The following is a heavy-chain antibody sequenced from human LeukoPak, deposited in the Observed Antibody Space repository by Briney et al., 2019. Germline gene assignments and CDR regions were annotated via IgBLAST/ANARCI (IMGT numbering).Heavy chain of an antibody. D-gene: IGHD1-14*01. CDR3: AREPRNSLSWFGP. Sequence: ASVKVSCKASGGTFSSYAISWVRQAPGQGLEWMGWISAYNGNTNYAQKLQGRVTMTTDTSTSTAYMELRSLRSDDTAVYYCAREPRNSLSWFGPWGQGALVTVSS. CDR2: ISAYNGNT. V-gene: IGHV1-18*01. CDR1: GGTFSSYA. J-gene: IGHJ5*02.